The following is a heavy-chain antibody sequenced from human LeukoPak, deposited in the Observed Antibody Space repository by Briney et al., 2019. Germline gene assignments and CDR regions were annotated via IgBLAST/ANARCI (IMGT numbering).Heavy chain of an antibody. V-gene: IGHV4-59*01. J-gene: IGHJ4*02. CDR3: AGPGYSSG. CDR2: IYYSGST. CDR1: GGSISSYY. D-gene: IGHD6-19*01. Sequence: SETLSLTCTVSGGSISSYYWSWIRQPPGKGLEWIGYIYYSGSTYYNPSLRSRVTISVDTSKNQFSLKLSSVTAADTAVYYCAGPGYSSGWSQGTLVTVSS.